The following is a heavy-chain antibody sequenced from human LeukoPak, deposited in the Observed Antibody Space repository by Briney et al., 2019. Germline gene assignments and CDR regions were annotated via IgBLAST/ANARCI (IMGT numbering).Heavy chain of an antibody. CDR1: VFTFSTYN. Sequence: PGGSLRLSCAASVFTFSTYNMNWVRQAPGKGLEWVSSITSSSRYTFYADSVKGRFTISRDNAKNTLYLQMNSLRVEDTAVYYCAKGTERYSKNFDYWGQGILVSVSS. CDR2: ITSSSRYT. D-gene: IGHD3-9*01. CDR3: AKGTERYSKNFDY. J-gene: IGHJ4*02. V-gene: IGHV3-21*04.